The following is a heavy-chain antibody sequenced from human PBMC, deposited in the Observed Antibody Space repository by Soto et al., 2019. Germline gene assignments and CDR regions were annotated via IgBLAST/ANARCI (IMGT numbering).Heavy chain of an antibody. CDR3: ATRPCEVNYYGVFDY. CDR1: GFTFTTCW. CDR2: INKDGSEK. Sequence: EVQLVESGGGLVQPGGSLRLSCEASGFTFTTCWKTWVRQAPGKGLEWVANINKDGSEKFYVDSVKGRFTISRDNAKNSLFLQMNSLIAEDTAVYYWATRPCEVNYYGVFDYWGHGALVTVSS. V-gene: IGHV3-7*03. D-gene: IGHD3-22*01. J-gene: IGHJ4*01.